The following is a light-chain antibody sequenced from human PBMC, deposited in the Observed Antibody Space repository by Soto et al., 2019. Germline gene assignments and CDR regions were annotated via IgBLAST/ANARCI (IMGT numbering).Light chain of an antibody. CDR2: DVS. CDR1: RSDVGYYDY. Sequence: QSALTQPASVSGSPGQSITISCTGTRSDVGYYDYVSWYQQHPGKAPTLVIYDVSHRPSGVSDRFSGSKSGNTASLTISVLQAEDEGDYYCSSYTTTYTWMFGGGTKVTVL. V-gene: IGLV2-14*01. J-gene: IGLJ3*02. CDR3: SSYTTTYTWM.